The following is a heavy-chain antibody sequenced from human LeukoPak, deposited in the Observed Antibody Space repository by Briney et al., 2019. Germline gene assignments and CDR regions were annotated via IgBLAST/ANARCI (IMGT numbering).Heavy chain of an antibody. J-gene: IGHJ5*02. D-gene: IGHD6-13*01. V-gene: IGHV3-23*01. CDR1: GFTFSNYN. CDR2: LSGSGGST. CDR3: ASEPSGSSWYSNWFDP. Sequence: GGSLRLSCVASGFTFSNYNMNWVRQAPGKGLEWVSALSGSGGSTYYADSVKGRFTISRDNSKNTLYLQMNSLRAEDTAVYYCASEPSGSSWYSNWFDPWGQGTLVTVSS.